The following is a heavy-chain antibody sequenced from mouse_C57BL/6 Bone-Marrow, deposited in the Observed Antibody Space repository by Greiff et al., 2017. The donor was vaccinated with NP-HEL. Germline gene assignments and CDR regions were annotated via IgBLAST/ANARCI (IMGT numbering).Heavy chain of an antibody. CDR2: ISYDGCN. J-gene: IGHJ1*03. CDR3: ASETITTVGYRYFDV. Sequence: VQLKESGPGLVKPSQSLSLTCSVTGYSITSGYYWNWIRQFPGNKLEWMGYISYDGCNNYNPYLKNRISITSDTSKNQFFLKLNSVTTGSTATYYCASETITTVGYRYFDVWGTGTTLTVSS. D-gene: IGHD1-1*01. CDR1: GYSITSGYY. V-gene: IGHV3-6*01.